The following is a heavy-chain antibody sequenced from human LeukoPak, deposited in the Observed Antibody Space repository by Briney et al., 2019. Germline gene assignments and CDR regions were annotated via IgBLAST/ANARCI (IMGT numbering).Heavy chain of an antibody. CDR3: AKDRATVTYYYYYGMDV. Sequence: GRSLRLSCVASGFTFSSYGMHWVRQAPGKGLEWVAVISYDGSNKYYADSVKGRFTISRDNSKNTLYLQMNSLRAEDTAVYYCAKDRATVTYYYYYGMDVWGQGTTVTVSS. CDR1: GFTFSSYG. CDR2: ISYDGSNK. V-gene: IGHV3-30*18. D-gene: IGHD4-17*01. J-gene: IGHJ6*02.